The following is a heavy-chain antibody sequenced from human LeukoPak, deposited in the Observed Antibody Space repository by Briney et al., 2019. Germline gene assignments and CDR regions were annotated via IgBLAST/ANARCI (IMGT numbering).Heavy chain of an antibody. CDR2: IYYSGST. CDR1: GGSISNTIYY. Sequence: SETLSLTCTVSGGSISNTIYYWNWIRQPPGKGLEWIGYIYYSGSTNYNPSLKSRVTILVDTSKNQFSLRLSSVTAADTAVYYCAREYSSSSGRRAFDIWGQGTMVTVSS. V-gene: IGHV4-61*05. CDR3: AREYSSSSGRRAFDI. J-gene: IGHJ3*02. D-gene: IGHD6-6*01.